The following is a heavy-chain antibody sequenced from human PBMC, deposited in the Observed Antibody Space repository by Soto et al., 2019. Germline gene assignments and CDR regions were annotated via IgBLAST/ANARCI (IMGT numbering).Heavy chain of an antibody. Sequence: GGSLRLSCAASGFTFNDYYMSWIRQAPGKGLEWVSYISSNGNTIHYADSVKGRFTISRDNAKNSLYLQMNSLRADDTAVYYCARYVEERFLQWLFDYWGKGTLVTVSS. CDR2: ISSNGNTI. J-gene: IGHJ4*02. D-gene: IGHD3-3*01. CDR1: GFTFNDYY. CDR3: ARYVEERFLQWLFDY. V-gene: IGHV3-11*01.